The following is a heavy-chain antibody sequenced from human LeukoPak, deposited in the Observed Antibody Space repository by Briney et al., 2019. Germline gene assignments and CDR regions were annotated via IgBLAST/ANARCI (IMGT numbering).Heavy chain of an antibody. V-gene: IGHV3-23*01. CDR3: AKDGYYDSSGYYFGDAFDI. CDR2: ISGSGGST. CDR1: GFTVSSNY. J-gene: IGHJ3*02. Sequence: PGGSLRLSCAASGFTVSSNYMSWVRQAPGKGLEWVSAISGSGGSTYYADSVKGRFTISRDNSKNTLYLQMNSLRAEDTAVYYCAKDGYYDSSGYYFGDAFDIWGQGTMVTVSS. D-gene: IGHD3-22*01.